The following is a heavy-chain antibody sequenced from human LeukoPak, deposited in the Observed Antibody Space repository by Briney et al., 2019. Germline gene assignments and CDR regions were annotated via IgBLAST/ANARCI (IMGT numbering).Heavy chain of an antibody. CDR3: ARSHNYYYDTNGYYTAFDI. J-gene: IGHJ3*02. CDR1: GYSISNGYY. Sequence: PSETLSLTCGVSGYSISNGYYWGWIRQPPGKGLEWVGSIYHSSGRTYYSSSHRSRVTISVDTSKNQFSLKLSSVTAADTALYYCARSHNYYYDTNGYYTAFDIWGQGTMVTVSS. V-gene: IGHV4-38-2*01. D-gene: IGHD3-22*01. CDR2: IYHSSGRT.